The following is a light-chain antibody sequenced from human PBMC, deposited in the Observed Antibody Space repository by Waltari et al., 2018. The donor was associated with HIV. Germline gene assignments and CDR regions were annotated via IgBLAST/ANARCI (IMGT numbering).Light chain of an antibody. J-gene: IGLJ1*01. Sequence: QSALTQPASVSGSPGQSITISCTGTSSDVGSYNLVSWYQQPPGKAPKLRIYEVSKRPSGVSNRFSGSKSGNTASLTISGLQAEDEADYYCCSYAGSRYVFGTGTKVTVL. CDR3: CSYAGSRYV. CDR1: SSDVGSYNL. CDR2: EVS. V-gene: IGLV2-23*02.